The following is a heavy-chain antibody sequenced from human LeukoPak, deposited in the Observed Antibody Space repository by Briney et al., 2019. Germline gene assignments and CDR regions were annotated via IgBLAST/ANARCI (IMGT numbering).Heavy chain of an antibody. CDR2: INPNSGGT. CDR1: GYTFTGYY. V-gene: IGHV1-2*02. CDR3: ARPLTFWDSSSWYAFDI. Sequence: GASVKVSCKASGYTFTGYYMHWVRQAPGQGLEWMGWINPNSGGTNYAQKFQGRVTMTRDTSISTAYMELSRLRSDDTAVYYCARPLTFWDSSSWYAFDIWGQGTMVTVSS. D-gene: IGHD6-13*01. J-gene: IGHJ3*02.